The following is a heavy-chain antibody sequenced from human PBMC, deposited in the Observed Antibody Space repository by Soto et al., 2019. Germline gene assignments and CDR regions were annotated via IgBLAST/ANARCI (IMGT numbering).Heavy chain of an antibody. Sequence: PGGSLRLSCAASGFTFSSCAMTWVRQAPGMGLQWVSAISDSGGSTYYADSVRGRFTISRDNSNNTLYLQLNSLGAEDTAVYYCAKDKPDAGSQWLAPIRGRGTLVTVSA. D-gene: IGHD6-19*01. CDR3: AKDKPDAGSQWLAPI. J-gene: IGHJ4*02. CDR2: ISDSGGST. CDR1: GFTFSSCA. V-gene: IGHV3-23*01.